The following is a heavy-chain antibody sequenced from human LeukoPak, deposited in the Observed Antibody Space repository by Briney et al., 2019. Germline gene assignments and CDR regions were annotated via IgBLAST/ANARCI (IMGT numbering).Heavy chain of an antibody. CDR3: ARGSHLWSGYRRWAFGP. CDR1: GYTFSIYN. Sequence: EASVKVSCKASGYTFSIYNMHWVRQAPGQGLEWMGWINPNSGGTNYAQKFQGRVTMTRDTSISTAYMELSRLRSDDTAVYYCARGSHLWSGYRRWAFGPWGQGTLVTVSS. J-gene: IGHJ5*02. CDR2: INPNSGGT. V-gene: IGHV1-2*02. D-gene: IGHD3-3*01.